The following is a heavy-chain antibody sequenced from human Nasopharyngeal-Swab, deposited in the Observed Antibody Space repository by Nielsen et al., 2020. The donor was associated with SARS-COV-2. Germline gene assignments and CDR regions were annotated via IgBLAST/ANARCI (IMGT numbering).Heavy chain of an antibody. J-gene: IGHJ4*02. D-gene: IGHD3-9*01. V-gene: IGHV3-7*03. CDR1: GFTFSSYW. CDR2: IKQDGSEK. CDR3: AKDIAHYDILTGYFDY. Sequence: GESLKISCAASGFTFSSYWMSWVRQAPGKGLEWVANIKQDGSEKYYVDSVKGRFTISRDNAKNSLYLQMNSLRAEDTALYYCAKDIAHYDILTGYFDYWGQGTLVTVSS.